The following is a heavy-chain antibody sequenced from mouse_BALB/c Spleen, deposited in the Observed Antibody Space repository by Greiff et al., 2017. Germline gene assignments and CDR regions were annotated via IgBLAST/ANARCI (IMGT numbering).Heavy chain of an antibody. CDR2: INPYNDGT. Sequence: VQLKESGPELVTPGASVKMSCKASGYTFTSYVMHWVKQKPGQGLEWIGYINPYNDGTKYNEKFKGKATLTSDKSSSTAYMELSSLTSEDSAVYYWARSQYYGSSPRYFDVWGAGTTVTVSS. V-gene: IGHV1-14*01. CDR1: GYTFTSYV. CDR3: ARSQYYGSSPRYFDV. D-gene: IGHD1-1*01. J-gene: IGHJ1*01.